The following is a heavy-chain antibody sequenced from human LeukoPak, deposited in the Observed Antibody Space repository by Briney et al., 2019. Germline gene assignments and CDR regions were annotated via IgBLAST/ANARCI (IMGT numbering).Heavy chain of an antibody. Sequence: PGESLKISCKASGYSFTNYWIGWVRQMPGKGLEWMGIIYPGDSDIRYSPSFQGQVTISADKSISTAYLQWSSLKASDTAMYYCARLEVEMATVYFDYWGQGILVTVSS. V-gene: IGHV5-51*01. CDR2: IYPGDSDI. D-gene: IGHD5-24*01. J-gene: IGHJ4*02. CDR3: ARLEVEMATVYFDY. CDR1: GYSFTNYW.